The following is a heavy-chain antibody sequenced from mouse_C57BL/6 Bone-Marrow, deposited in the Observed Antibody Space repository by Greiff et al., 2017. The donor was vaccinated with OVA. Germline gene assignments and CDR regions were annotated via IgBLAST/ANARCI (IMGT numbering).Heavy chain of an antibody. V-gene: IGHV1-53*01. D-gene: IGHD2-4*01. J-gene: IGHJ3*01. CDR2: INPSNGGT. CDR1: GYTFTSYW. CDR3: ARGLRTPAWFAY. Sequence: VQLQESGTELVKPGASVKLSCKASGYTFTSYWMHWVKQRPGQGLEWIGNINPSNGGTNYNEKFKSKATLTVDKSSSTAYMQLSSLTSEDSAVYYCARGLRTPAWFAYWGQGTLVTVSA.